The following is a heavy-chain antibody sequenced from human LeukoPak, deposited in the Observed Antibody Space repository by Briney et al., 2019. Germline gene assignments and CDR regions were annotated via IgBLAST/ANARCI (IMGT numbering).Heavy chain of an antibody. J-gene: IGHJ4*02. V-gene: IGHV1-24*01. CDR3: AIPGGSSRDFDY. CDR2: FDPEDGET. CDR1: GYTLTELS. D-gene: IGHD6-13*01. Sequence: ASVEVSCKASGYTLTELSMHWVRQAPGKGLEWMGGFDPEDGETIYAQKFQGRVTMTEDTSTDTAYMELSSLRSEDTAVYYCAIPGGSSRDFDYWGQGTLVTVSS.